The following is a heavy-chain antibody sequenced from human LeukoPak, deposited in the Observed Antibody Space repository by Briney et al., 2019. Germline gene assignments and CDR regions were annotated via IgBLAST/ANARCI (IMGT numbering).Heavy chain of an antibody. D-gene: IGHD2-15*01. CDR2: INPNSGGT. J-gene: IGHJ3*02. CDR3: ARYCSGGSCYSYDAFDI. V-gene: IGHV1-2*02. CDR1: GYTFTGYY. Sequence: ASVKVSCKASGYTFTGYYMHWVRQAPGQGLEWMGWINPNSGGTSYAQKFQGRVTMTRDTSISTAYMELSRLRSDDTAVYYCARYCSGGSCYSYDAFDIWGQGTMVTVSS.